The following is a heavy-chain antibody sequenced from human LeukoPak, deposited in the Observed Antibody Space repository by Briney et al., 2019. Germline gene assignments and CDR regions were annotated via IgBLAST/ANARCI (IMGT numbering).Heavy chain of an antibody. Sequence: SETLSLTCTVSGGSISSYYWSWIRQPPGKGLEWIGYIYYSGSTNYNPSLKSRVTISVDRSKNQFSLKLSSVTAADTAVYYCARARGAAPDYWGQGTLVTVSS. CDR3: ARARGAAPDY. CDR2: IYYSGST. CDR1: GGSISSYY. D-gene: IGHD6-6*01. V-gene: IGHV4-59*12. J-gene: IGHJ4*02.